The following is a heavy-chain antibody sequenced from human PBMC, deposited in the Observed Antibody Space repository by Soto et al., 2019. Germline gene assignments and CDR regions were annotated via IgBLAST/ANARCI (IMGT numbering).Heavy chain of an antibody. CDR1: CFIFSAYG. D-gene: IGHD1-26*01. V-gene: IGHV3-33*01. CDR2: VWNDGINK. Sequence: PVGSLRLSCAASCFIFSAYGIHWVRQAPGKGLEWVAIVWNDGINKYYADSVKGRFTISRDNFKNTVDLQMNSLRVEDTAVYYCARLAYSNFLGGLDSWGQGTLVTVSS. CDR3: ARLAYSNFLGGLDS. J-gene: IGHJ5*01.